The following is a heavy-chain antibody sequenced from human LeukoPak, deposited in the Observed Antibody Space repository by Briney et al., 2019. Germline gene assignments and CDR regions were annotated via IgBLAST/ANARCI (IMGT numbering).Heavy chain of an antibody. CDR2: IKQDGSEQ. CDR3: ARGDLLGLTTGHFDY. D-gene: IGHD4-11*01. V-gene: IGHV3-7*03. CDR1: GFTFSHYW. Sequence: GGPLRLSCAASGFTFSHYWMTWVRQAPGKGLQWVANIKQDGSEQYYLDSVKGRFIISRDDAKSSMNLQMSRLRAEDTAVYYCARGDLLGLTTGHFDYWGQGTLVTVSS. J-gene: IGHJ4*02.